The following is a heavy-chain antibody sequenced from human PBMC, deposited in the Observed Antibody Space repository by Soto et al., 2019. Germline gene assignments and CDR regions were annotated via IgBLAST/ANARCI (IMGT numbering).Heavy chain of an antibody. CDR1: GFTFSSYA. CDR2: ISYDGSNK. J-gene: IGHJ4*02. CDR3: ARISDSSGYYRGWPTPPHY. Sequence: ESGGGVVQPGRSLRLSCAASGFTFSSYAMHWVRQAPGKGLEWVAVISYDGSNKYYADSVKGRFTISRDNSKNTLYLQMNSLRAEDTAVYYCARISDSSGYYRGWPTPPHYWGQGTLVTVS. V-gene: IGHV3-30-3*01. D-gene: IGHD3-22*01.